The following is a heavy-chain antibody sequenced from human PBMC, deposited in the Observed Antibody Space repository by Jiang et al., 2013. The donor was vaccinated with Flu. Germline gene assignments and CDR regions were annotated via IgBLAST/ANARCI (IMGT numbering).Heavy chain of an antibody. CDR3: ATAPTPEGSGSHPRGYFDY. V-gene: IGHV1-24*01. CDR1: TELS. J-gene: IGHJ4*02. Sequence: TELSMHWVRQAPGKGLEWMGGFDPEDGETIYAQKFQGRVTMTEDTSTDTAYMELSSLRSEDTAVYYCATAPTPEGSGSHPRGYFDYWGQGTLVTVSS. D-gene: IGHD3-10*01. CDR2: FDPEDGET.